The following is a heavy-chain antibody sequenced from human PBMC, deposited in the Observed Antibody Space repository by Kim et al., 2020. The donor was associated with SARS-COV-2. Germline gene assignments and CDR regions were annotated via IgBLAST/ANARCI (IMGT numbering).Heavy chain of an antibody. CDR3: ARKSYDSNGYVDY. CDR2: IYYSGSS. V-gene: IGHV4-59*01. CDR1: GVSISSYY. Sequence: SETLSLTCTVSGVSISSYYWSWIRQPPGKGLEWIGDIYYSGSSNYNPSLKSRVIILVDTSKNKFFLMLSSVIGADTAVYYCARKSYDSNGYVDYWGEGT. D-gene: IGHD3-22*01. J-gene: IGHJ4*02.